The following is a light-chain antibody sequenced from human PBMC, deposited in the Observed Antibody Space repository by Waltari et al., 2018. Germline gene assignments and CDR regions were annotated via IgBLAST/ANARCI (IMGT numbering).Light chain of an antibody. V-gene: IGLV1-40*01. CDR2: VNT. Sequence: SVLTQPPSVSGAPGQRVTISCTGSSSNFGAAYAVPWYQHLPGTAPNPPISVNTNRPSGFPDRFSGSKSGTSASLAITGLQSEDEADYYCQSYDSSLSGSAFGGGTKLTVL. J-gene: IGLJ2*01. CDR1: SSNFGAAYA. CDR3: QSYDSSLSGSA.